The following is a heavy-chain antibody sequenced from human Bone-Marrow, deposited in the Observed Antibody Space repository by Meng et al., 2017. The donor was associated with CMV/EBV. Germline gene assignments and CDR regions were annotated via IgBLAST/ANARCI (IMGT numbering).Heavy chain of an antibody. J-gene: IGHJ4*02. D-gene: IGHD2-2*01. Sequence: ASVKVSCKASGYTFTGYYMHWVRQAPGQGLEWMGWINPNSGGTNYAQKFQGRVTMTRDTYISTAYMELSRLRSDDTGVYYCARELWDLGYCSSTSCRGGTGVDYWGQGTLVTVSS. CDR1: GYTFTGYY. V-gene: IGHV1-2*02. CDR2: INPNSGGT. CDR3: ARELWDLGYCSSTSCRGGTGVDY.